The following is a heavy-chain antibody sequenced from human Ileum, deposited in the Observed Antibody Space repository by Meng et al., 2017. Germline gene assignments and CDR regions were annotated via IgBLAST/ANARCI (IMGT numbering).Heavy chain of an antibody. Sequence: QGQLQQWGAGLLKPSETLSLTGGVYGGSFSGYYWSWIRQPPGKGLEWIGEIDHSGGTNYNPSLKNRVTISVDTSNNRFSLKLSSVKAADTALYFCARRVGATPYAYNWLDPWGQGTLVTVSS. D-gene: IGHD1-26*01. CDR1: GGSFSGYY. J-gene: IGHJ5*02. V-gene: IGHV4-34*01. CDR2: IDHSGGT. CDR3: ARRVGATPYAYNWLDP.